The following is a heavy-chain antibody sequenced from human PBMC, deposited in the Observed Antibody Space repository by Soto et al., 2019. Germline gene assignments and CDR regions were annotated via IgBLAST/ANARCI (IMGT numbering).Heavy chain of an antibody. CDR2: ISGSGGST. Sequence: GGSLRLSCAASGFTFSSYAMSWVRQAPGKGLEWVSAISGSGGSTFYADSVKGRFTISRDNSKNTLYLLMNSLRAEDTAVYYCAREGSDFWSGYYDGMDVWGQGTTVTVSS. CDR3: AREGSDFWSGYYDGMDV. D-gene: IGHD3-3*01. V-gene: IGHV3-23*01. J-gene: IGHJ6*02. CDR1: GFTFSSYA.